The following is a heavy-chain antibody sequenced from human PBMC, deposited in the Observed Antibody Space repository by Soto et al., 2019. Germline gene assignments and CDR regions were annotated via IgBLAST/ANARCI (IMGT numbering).Heavy chain of an antibody. CDR2: IIPILGIA. CDR1: GGTFSSYT. V-gene: IGHV1-69*04. J-gene: IGHJ4*02. CDR3: ARDLPKKPGY. Sequence: SVKVSWKASGGTFSSYTISWGRQAPGQGLEWMGRIIPILGIANYAQKFQGRVTITADKSTSTAYMELSSLRSEDTAVYYCARDLPKKPGYWGQGTLVTVSS.